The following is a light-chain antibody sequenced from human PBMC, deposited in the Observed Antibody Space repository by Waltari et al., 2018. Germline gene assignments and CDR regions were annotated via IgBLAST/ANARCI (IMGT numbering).Light chain of an antibody. CDR1: SRDIESSKL. V-gene: IGLV2-23*02. CDR2: EDT. Sequence: QSALTQPASVSGSPGQSITISCTGTSRDIESSKLVSWYQQHPGEAPKVIIYEDTKRPSGVSGRFSASKSGNTASLTISGLQAEDEADYHCCSYVDSRTFVFGGGTRLTVL. J-gene: IGLJ2*01. CDR3: CSYVDSRTFV.